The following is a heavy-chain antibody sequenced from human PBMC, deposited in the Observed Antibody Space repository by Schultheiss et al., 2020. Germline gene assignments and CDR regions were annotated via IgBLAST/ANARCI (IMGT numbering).Heavy chain of an antibody. J-gene: IGHJ3*01. CDR1: EFTFTNYW. Sequence: GESLKISCVASEFTFTNYWMTWVRQAPEKGLEWVANINKGGNEKYTLDSLKGRFTVSRDNSKNTLYLQMNSLRAEDTAVYYCVKRTTMIVVPGVDAFDLWGKGTMVTVSS. CDR2: INKGGNEK. CDR3: VKRTTMIVVPGVDAFDL. V-gene: IGHV3-7*01. D-gene: IGHD3-22*01.